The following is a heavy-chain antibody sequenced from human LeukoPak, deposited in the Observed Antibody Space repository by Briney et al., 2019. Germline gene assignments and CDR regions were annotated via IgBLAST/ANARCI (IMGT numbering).Heavy chain of an antibody. CDR2: IYWDDDK. V-gene: IGHV2-5*02. J-gene: IGHJ4*02. D-gene: IGHD4-17*01. CDR3: AHYGDYRFLYYFDY. Sequence: SGPTLVNPTHTLTLTCSFSGVSVSTDGVGVGWIRQPPGKALEWLAIIYWDDDKRYSPSLKSRLTISKDTSNNQVVLTMTNMDPVDTATYYCAHYGDYRFLYYFDYWGQGTLVTVSP. CDR1: GVSVSTDGVG.